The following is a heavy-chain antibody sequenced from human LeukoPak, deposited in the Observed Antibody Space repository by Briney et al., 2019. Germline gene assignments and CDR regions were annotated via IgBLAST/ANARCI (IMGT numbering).Heavy chain of an antibody. CDR3: ARDPSVATIPDAFDI. D-gene: IGHD5-12*01. CDR1: GGSISSSNW. J-gene: IGHJ3*02. CDR2: IYHSGST. V-gene: IGHV4-4*02. Sequence: PSETLSLTCAVSGGSISSSNWWSWVRSPPGKGLEWIGEIYHSGSTKYNPSLKSRVTISVDKSKNQFSLKVSSVTAADTAVYYCARDPSVATIPDAFDIWGQGTMVTVSS.